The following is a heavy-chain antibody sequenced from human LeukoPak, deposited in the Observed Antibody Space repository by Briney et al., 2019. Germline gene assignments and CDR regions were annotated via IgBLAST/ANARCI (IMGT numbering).Heavy chain of an antibody. Sequence: SETLSLTCAVYGGSFSGYYWSWIRQPPGKGLEWIGYIYHSGSTYYNPSLKSRVTISVDRSKNQFSLKLSSVTAADTAVYYCARDIVLMGDAFDIWGQGTMVTVSS. V-gene: IGHV4-34*01. CDR3: ARDIVLMGDAFDI. CDR2: IYHSGST. D-gene: IGHD2-8*01. J-gene: IGHJ3*02. CDR1: GGSFSGYY.